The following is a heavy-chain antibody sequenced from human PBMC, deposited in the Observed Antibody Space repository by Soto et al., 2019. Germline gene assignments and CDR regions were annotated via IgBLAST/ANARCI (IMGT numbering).Heavy chain of an antibody. CDR2: IYYSGST. CDR3: ARGSSSRGWFDP. D-gene: IGHD6-13*01. Sequence: SETLSLTCTVSGGSISSGVYYWSWIRQHPGKGLEWIGYIYYSGSTYYNPSLKSRVTISVDTSKNQFSLKLSSVTAADTAVYYCARGSSSRGWFDPWGQGTLVTVSS. V-gene: IGHV4-31*03. CDR1: GGSISSGVYY. J-gene: IGHJ5*02.